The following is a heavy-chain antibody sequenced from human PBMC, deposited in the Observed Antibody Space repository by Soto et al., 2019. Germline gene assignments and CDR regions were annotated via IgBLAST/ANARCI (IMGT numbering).Heavy chain of an antibody. Sequence: EASVKVSCKASGDTATSHAINWVLQAPGQGVEWMGGINPIFGITQYAQKFQGRITVTADKSTRTASMELSSLRSEDTAVYYCARDGPPRAGIYYAMDVWGQGTTVTVSS. V-gene: IGHV1-69*10. CDR1: GDTATSHA. J-gene: IGHJ6*02. CDR2: INPIFGIT. CDR3: ARDGPPRAGIYYAMDV.